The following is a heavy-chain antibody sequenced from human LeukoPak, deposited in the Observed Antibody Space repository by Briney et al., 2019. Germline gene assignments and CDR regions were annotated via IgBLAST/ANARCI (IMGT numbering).Heavy chain of an antibody. CDR2: INHSGST. J-gene: IGHJ4*02. Sequence: SETLSLTCAVYGGSFSGYYWSWIRQPPGKGLEWIGEINHSGSTNYNPSLKSRVTISVDTSKNQFSLKLSSVTAADTAVYYCARHSLILTGYYSLFDYWGQGTLVTVSS. D-gene: IGHD3-9*01. V-gene: IGHV4-34*01. CDR3: ARHSLILTGYYSLFDY. CDR1: GGSFSGYY.